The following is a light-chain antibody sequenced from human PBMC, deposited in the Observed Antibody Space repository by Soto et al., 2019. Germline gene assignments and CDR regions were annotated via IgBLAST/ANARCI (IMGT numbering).Light chain of an antibody. Sequence: DIQMTQSPSTLSASVGERVTITCRASQSISSRLAWYQQKPGKAPKILIYDASNLESGVPSRFSGSGSGTEFTLTISSLQPDDFATYYCQQYISGWTFGQGTKVEIK. V-gene: IGKV1-5*01. CDR3: QQYISGWT. CDR1: QSISSR. J-gene: IGKJ1*01. CDR2: DAS.